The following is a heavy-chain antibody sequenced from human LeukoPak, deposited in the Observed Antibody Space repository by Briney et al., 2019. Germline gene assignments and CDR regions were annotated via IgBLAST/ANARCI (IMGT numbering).Heavy chain of an antibody. CDR3: ARIGHWGYHFWSGYYDYFDY. J-gene: IGHJ4*02. V-gene: IGHV1-8*01. Sequence: ASVKVSCKASGYTFTSYDINWVRQATGQGLEWMGWMNPNSGNTGYAQKFQGRVTMTRNTSISTAYMELSSLRSEDTAVYYCARIGHWGYHFWSGYYDYFDYWGQGTLVTVSS. CDR1: GYTFTSYD. D-gene: IGHD3-3*01. CDR2: MNPNSGNT.